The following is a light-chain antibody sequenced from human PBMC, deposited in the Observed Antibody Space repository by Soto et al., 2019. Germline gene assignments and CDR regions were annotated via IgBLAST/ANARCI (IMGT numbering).Light chain of an antibody. J-gene: IGLJ1*01. CDR1: SSDVGGYNY. CDR3: SSYRASSTTHYV. Sequence: QSALTQPASLSGSPGQSITISCTGTSSDVGGYNYVSWYQQHPGKAPKLMIYGVSNRPSGVSNRFSGSKSGNTASLTISGLQAEDEADYYCSSYRASSTTHYVFGTGTKVTVL. CDR2: GVS. V-gene: IGLV2-14*03.